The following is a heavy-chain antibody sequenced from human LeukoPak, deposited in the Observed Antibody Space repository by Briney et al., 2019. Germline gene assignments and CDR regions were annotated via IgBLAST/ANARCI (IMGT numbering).Heavy chain of an antibody. D-gene: IGHD3-10*01. J-gene: IGHJ4*02. CDR2: INHSGST. CDR3: ARVSSWLLWSIDY. V-gene: IGHV4-34*01. CDR1: GGSFSGYY. Sequence: SETLSLTCVVYGGSFSGYYWSWIRQPPGKGLEWIGEINHSGSTNYNPSLKSRVTISVDTSKNQFSLKLSSVTAADTAVYYCARVSSWLLWSIDYWGQGTLVTVSS.